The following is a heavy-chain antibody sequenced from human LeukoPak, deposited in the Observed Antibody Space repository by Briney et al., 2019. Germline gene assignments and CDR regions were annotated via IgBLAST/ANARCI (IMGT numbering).Heavy chain of an antibody. V-gene: IGHV4-59*08. CDR3: ARLEDYYGSGSYRGGIDY. CDR2: NYYSGST. J-gene: IGHJ4*02. Sequence: PSETLSLTCTVSGGSISSYYWSWTRQPPGKGLEWIGYNYYSGSTNYNPSLKSRVTISVDTSKNQFSLKLSSVTAADTAVYYCARLEDYYGSGSYRGGIDYWGQGTLVTVSS. D-gene: IGHD3-10*01. CDR1: GGSISSYY.